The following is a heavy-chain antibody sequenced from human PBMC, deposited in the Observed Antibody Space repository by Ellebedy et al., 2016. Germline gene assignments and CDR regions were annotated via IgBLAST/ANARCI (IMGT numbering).Heavy chain of an antibody. J-gene: IGHJ2*01. CDR2: IKQDGSEM. D-gene: IGHD3-16*01. V-gene: IGHV3-7*01. Sequence: GGSLRLSCAASGLAFSSYWMSWVRQAPGKGLEWVANIKQDGSEMYYVDSVKGRFTISRDNAKDSLYLQMNSLRAEDTAVYYCARSPMTSIWGYWYFDVWGRGTLVTVSS. CDR1: GLAFSSYW. CDR3: ARSPMTSIWGYWYFDV.